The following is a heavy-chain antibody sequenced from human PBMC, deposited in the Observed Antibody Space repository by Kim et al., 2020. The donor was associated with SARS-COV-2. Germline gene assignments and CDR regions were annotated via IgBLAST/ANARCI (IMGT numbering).Heavy chain of an antibody. J-gene: IGHJ4*02. Sequence: GGSLRLSCAASGFTFSDYTMNWVRQAPGEGLEWVSSITSSSTYIYYADSVKGRFTISRDNAKNSLYLQMNSLRAGDTAVYYCAKGLGTSGWYSDYWGQGT. V-gene: IGHV3-21*01. CDR2: ITSSSTYI. CDR3: AKGLGTSGWYSDY. CDR1: GFTFSDYT. D-gene: IGHD6-19*01.